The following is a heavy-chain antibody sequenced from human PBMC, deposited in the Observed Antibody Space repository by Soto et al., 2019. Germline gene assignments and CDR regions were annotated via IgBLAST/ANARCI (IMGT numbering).Heavy chain of an antibody. D-gene: IGHD3-3*01. CDR3: ARDIGLPTRVAEYAFDI. CDR2: ISAYNGNT. J-gene: IGHJ3*02. V-gene: IGHV1-18*01. Sequence: ASVKVSCKASGYTFTSYGISWVRQAPGQGLEWMGWISAYNGNTNYAQKLQGRVTMTTDTSTSTAYMELRSLRSDDTAVYYCARDIGLPTRVAEYAFDIWGQGTMVTGSS. CDR1: GYTFTSYG.